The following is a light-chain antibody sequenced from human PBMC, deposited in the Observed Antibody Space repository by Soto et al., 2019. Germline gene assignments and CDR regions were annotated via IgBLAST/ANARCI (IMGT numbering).Light chain of an antibody. Sequence: DYPVTQSPSTLSASVGDRVTITCRASQNIYTWLAWYQQKPGIAPKLLIHKASTLESGVPSRFSGSGYGTEFTLTICGLQPEDSATYYCQQYERYSTFGQGTKVEIK. J-gene: IGKJ1*01. CDR3: QQYERYST. CDR1: QNIYTW. V-gene: IGKV1-5*03. CDR2: KAS.